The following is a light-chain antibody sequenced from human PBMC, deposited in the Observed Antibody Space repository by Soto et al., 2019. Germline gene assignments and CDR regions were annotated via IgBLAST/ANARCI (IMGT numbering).Light chain of an antibody. CDR3: SSYTSSSTGV. CDR1: SSEVGGYNY. J-gene: IGLJ1*01. V-gene: IGLV2-14*01. CDR2: DVS. Sequence: QSALTQPASVSGSPGQSITISCTGTSSEVGGYNYVSWYQQHSGKAPKLMIYDVSNRPSGVSNRFSGSKSGNTASLTISGLQAEDEADYYCSSYTSSSTGVFGTGTKVTVL.